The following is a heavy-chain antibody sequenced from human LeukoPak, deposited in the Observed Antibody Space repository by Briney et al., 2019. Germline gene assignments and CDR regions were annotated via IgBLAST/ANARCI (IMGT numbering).Heavy chain of an antibody. CDR3: ARELIDVWGSYRYDFDY. CDR2: ISSSGSTI. D-gene: IGHD3-16*02. J-gene: IGHJ4*02. Sequence: GGSLRLSCAASGFTFSDYYMSWIRQAPGKGLEWVSYISSSGSTIYYADSVKGRFTISRDNAMNSLYLQMNSLRAEDTAVYYCARELIDVWGSYRYDFDYWGQGTLVTVSS. V-gene: IGHV3-11*04. CDR1: GFTFSDYY.